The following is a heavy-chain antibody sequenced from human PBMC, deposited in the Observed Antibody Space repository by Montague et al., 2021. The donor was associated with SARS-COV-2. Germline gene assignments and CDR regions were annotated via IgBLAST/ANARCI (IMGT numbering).Heavy chain of an antibody. Sequence: SETLSLTCAVYGGSFSAYYWSWIRQPPGKGLEWIGEINHSGSTNYNPSLKSRVTISVDTSKNQFSLKLSSVTAADTAVYYCARGLGRIEVVWGQGTTVTVSS. CDR2: INHSGST. V-gene: IGHV4-34*01. D-gene: IGHD1-26*01. CDR1: GGSFSAYY. CDR3: ARGLGRIEVV. J-gene: IGHJ6*02.